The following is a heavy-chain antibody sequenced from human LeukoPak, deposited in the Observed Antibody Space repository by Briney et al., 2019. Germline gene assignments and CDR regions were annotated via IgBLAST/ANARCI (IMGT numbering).Heavy chain of an antibody. Sequence: PGGTLRLSCAASGFTFSSYGMSWVRQAPGKGLEWVSAISGSGGSTYYADSVKGRFTISRDNAKNSLYLQMNSLRAEDTAVYYCARVTPTFDYWGQGTLVTVSS. D-gene: IGHD4-11*01. CDR3: ARVTPTFDY. J-gene: IGHJ4*02. CDR1: GFTFSSYG. CDR2: ISGSGGST. V-gene: IGHV3-23*01.